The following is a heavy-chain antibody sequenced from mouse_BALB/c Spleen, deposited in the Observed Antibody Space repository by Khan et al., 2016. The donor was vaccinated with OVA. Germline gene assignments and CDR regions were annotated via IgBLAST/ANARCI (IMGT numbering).Heavy chain of an antibody. Sequence: QVQLQQSGPGLVAPSQSLSITCTVSGFSLTNYDISWIRQPPGKGLEWLGVIWTGGDTNYNSAFMSRMSISKDNSKSHDFLKMNSLQTDDTAIYYCVRRGHYYGSFYWYFDVWGAGTTVTVSS. J-gene: IGHJ1*01. V-gene: IGHV2-9-2*01. CDR1: GFSLTNYD. D-gene: IGHD1-1*01. CDR3: VRRGHYYGSFYWYFDV. CDR2: IWTGGDT.